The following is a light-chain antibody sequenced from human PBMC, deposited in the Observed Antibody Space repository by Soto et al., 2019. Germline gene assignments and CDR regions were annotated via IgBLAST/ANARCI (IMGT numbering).Light chain of an antibody. CDR3: QQYNSYPYT. J-gene: IGKJ2*01. CDR1: QSISSW. Sequence: DIQMTQSPSTLYASVGDRVTITCRASQSISSWLAWYQQKPGKAPQLLISKASNLESGVPSRFSGSGSGTEFTLTISSLQPDDFETYYCQQYNSYPYTFGQGTKLEIK. CDR2: KAS. V-gene: IGKV1-5*03.